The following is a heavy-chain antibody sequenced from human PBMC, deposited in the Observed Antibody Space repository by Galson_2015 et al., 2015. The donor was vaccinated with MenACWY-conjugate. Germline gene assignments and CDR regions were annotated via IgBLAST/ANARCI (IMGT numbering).Heavy chain of an antibody. Sequence: SLRLSCAASGFTFSDHYMDWVRQAPGKGLEWVSRIRNKTIGYTTEYAATVKGRFTISRDDSKKSLYLQMKSLKSEDTAVYYCVRGWSKVTPSLDYWGQGFVVTDSS. CDR2: IRNKTIGYTT. CDR3: VRGWSKVTPSLDY. D-gene: IGHD2-21*02. V-gene: IGHV3-72*01. J-gene: IGHJ4*02. CDR1: GFTFSDHY.